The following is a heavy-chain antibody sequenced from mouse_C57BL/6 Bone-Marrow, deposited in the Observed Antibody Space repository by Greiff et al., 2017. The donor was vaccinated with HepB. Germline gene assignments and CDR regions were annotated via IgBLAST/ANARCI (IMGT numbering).Heavy chain of an antibody. V-gene: IGHV1-81*01. CDR1: GYTFASYG. D-gene: IGHD1-1*01. Sequence: VQLQESGAELARPGASVKLSCKASGYTFASYGISWVKQRTGQGLEWIGEIYPRSGNTYYNEKFKGKATLTADKSSSTAYMELRSLTSEDSAVYFCARSNYYGSSYEDAMDYWGQGTSVTVSS. J-gene: IGHJ4*01. CDR2: IYPRSGNT. CDR3: ARSNYYGSSYEDAMDY.